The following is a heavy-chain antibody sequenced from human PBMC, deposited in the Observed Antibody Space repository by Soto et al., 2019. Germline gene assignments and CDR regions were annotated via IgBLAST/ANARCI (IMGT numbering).Heavy chain of an antibody. J-gene: IGHJ6*03. CDR3: ARGFGFRDILTGYYDYYYYYMDV. D-gene: IGHD3-9*01. V-gene: IGHV4-34*01. Sequence: SETLSLTCAVYGGSFSGYYWSWIRQHPGKGLERIGETNHSGSTNYNPSLKSRVTISVDTSKNQFSLKLSSVTAADTAVYYCARGFGFRDILTGYYDYYYYYMDVWGKGTTVTVS. CDR2: TNHSGST. CDR1: GGSFSGYY.